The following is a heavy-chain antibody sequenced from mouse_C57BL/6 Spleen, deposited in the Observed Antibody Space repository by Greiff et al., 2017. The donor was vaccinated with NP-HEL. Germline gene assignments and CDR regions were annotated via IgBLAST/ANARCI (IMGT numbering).Heavy chain of an antibody. CDR1: GYSITSGYY. J-gene: IGHJ4*01. CDR2: ISYDGSN. CDR3: ARGDYYGSPYAMDY. D-gene: IGHD1-1*01. Sequence: ESGPGLVKPSQSLSLTCSVTGYSITSGYYWNWIRQFPGNKLEWMGYISYDGSNNYNPSLKNRISITRDTSKNQFFLKLNSVTTEDTATYYCARGDYYGSPYAMDYWGQGTSVTVSS. V-gene: IGHV3-6*01.